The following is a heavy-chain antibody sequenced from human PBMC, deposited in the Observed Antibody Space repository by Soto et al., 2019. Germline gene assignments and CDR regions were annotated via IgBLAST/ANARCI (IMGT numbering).Heavy chain of an antibody. J-gene: IGHJ4*02. CDR3: ATCSGGSCYVSDY. D-gene: IGHD2-15*01. CDR1: GFTFRSYS. Sequence: PGGSLGLSCAASGFTFRSYSMNWVRRAPGKGLEWVSSISSSSSYIYYADSVKGRFTISRDNAKNSLYLQMNSLRAEDTAVYYCATCSGGSCYVSDYWGQGTLVTVSS. V-gene: IGHV3-21*01. CDR2: ISSSSSYI.